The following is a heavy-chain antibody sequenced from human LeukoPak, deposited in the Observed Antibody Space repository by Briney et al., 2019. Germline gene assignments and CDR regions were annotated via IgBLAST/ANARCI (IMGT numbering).Heavy chain of an antibody. Sequence: SETLSLTCTVSGDSISSNHYFWGWIRQPPGKGLEWIGSIDYSWSAYYNPSLKSRVTISVDTSKNQFSLKLSSVTAADTAVYYCARGQYQLLYAWSQGTLVTVSS. D-gene: IGHD2-2*02. CDR3: ARGQYQLLYA. V-gene: IGHV4-39*07. CDR1: GDSISSNHYF. CDR2: IDYSWSA. J-gene: IGHJ5*02.